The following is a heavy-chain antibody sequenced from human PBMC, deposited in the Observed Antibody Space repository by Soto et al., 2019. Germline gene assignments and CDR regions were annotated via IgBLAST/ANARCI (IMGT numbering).Heavy chain of an antibody. J-gene: IGHJ6*02. D-gene: IGHD3-10*01. Sequence: QGQLVESGGGVVQPGRSLRLSCAASGFTFSSYAMHWVRQAPGKGLEWVAVISYDGSNKYYADSVKGRLTISRDNSKNPLSRQINRLTAEDTAVNYCARVDAFREGEDYYYDIGVWGRGTTVTFAS. CDR3: ARVDAFREGEDYYYDIGV. CDR2: ISYDGSNK. V-gene: IGHV3-30-3*01. CDR1: GFTFSSYA.